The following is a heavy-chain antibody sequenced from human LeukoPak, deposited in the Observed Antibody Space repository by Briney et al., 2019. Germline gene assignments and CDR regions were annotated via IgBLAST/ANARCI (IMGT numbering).Heavy chain of an antibody. D-gene: IGHD3-3*01. V-gene: IGHV1-69*06. J-gene: IGHJ4*02. CDR2: IIPIFGTA. Sequence: SVKVSCKASGGTFSSYAISWVRQAPGQGLEWMGGIIPIFGTANYAQKFQGRVTITADKSTSTAYMELSSLRSEDTAVYYCARGALRFLVWLHTGEFDYWGQGTLVTVSS. CDR3: ARGALRFLVWLHTGEFDY. CDR1: GGTFSSYA.